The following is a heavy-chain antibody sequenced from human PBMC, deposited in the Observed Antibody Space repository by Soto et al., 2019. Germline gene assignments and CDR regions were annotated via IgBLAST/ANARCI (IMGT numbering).Heavy chain of an antibody. Sequence: SETLSLTCAVYGGSFSGYYWSWIRQPPGKGLEWIGEINHSGSTNYNPSLKSRVTISVDTSKNQFSLKLSSVTAADTAVYYCARGVITMVRGVINLAYYYYGMDVWGQGTTVTVSS. CDR2: INHSGST. V-gene: IGHV4-34*01. CDR3: ARGVITMVRGVINLAYYYYGMDV. CDR1: GGSFSGYY. J-gene: IGHJ6*02. D-gene: IGHD3-10*01.